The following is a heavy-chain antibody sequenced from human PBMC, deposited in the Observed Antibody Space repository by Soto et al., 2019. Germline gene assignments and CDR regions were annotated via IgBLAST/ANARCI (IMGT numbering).Heavy chain of an antibody. CDR2: IYGDDDK. CDR3: AHRRAVAGTRGTCHI. V-gene: IGHV2-5*02. J-gene: IGHJ3*02. CDR1: GFSLTTSGVG. Sequence: QITLKESGPTQVKPTQTLTLTCTFSGFSLTTSGVGVGWIRQPPGKALEWLALIYGDDDKRYRPSLKSRLTTNKDASKSQVVVIMHNIDPVDTATYHCAHRRAVAGTRGTCHIWGQGTKVTVSS. D-gene: IGHD2-15*01.